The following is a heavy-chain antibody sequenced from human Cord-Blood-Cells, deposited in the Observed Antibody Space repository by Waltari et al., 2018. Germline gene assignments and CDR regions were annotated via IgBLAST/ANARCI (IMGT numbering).Heavy chain of an antibody. CDR2: IYYSGST. V-gene: IGHV4-59*01. CDR3: ARGGVDFWSGYYFDY. J-gene: IGHJ4*02. Sequence: QVQLQESGPGLVKPSETLSLTCTVSGGSISSYYWSWIRQPPGKGLEWIGYIYYSGSTNYNPSLKSRVTISVDTAKNQFSLKLSSVTAADTAVYYCARGGVDFWSGYYFDYWGQGTLVTVSS. CDR1: GGSISSYY. D-gene: IGHD3-3*01.